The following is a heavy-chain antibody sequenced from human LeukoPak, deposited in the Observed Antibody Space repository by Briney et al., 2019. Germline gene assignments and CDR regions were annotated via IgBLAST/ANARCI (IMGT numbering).Heavy chain of an antibody. Sequence: ASVKVSCKASGYTFTGYYTHWVRQAPGQGLEWMGWINPNSGGTNYAQKFQGRVTMTRDTSISTAYMELSRLRSDDTAVYYCARGGDGFSLDYYFDYWGQGTLVTVSS. V-gene: IGHV1-2*02. CDR3: ARGGDGFSLDYYFDY. CDR2: INPNSGGT. J-gene: IGHJ4*02. CDR1: GYTFTGYY. D-gene: IGHD3-3*01.